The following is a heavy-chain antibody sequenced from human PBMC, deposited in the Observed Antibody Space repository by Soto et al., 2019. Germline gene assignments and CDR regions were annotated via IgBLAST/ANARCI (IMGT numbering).Heavy chain of an antibody. CDR3: ALTKTYCSGGSCSPPHYYYGMDV. V-gene: IGHV4-39*01. CDR2: IYYSGSA. CDR1: GGSISSTGYY. J-gene: IGHJ6*02. D-gene: IGHD2-15*01. Sequence: SETLSLTCTVSGGSISSTGYYWDWIRQPPGKGLEWIGTIYYSGSAYYNPSLKSRVTISVDTSKNQFSLKLSSVTAADTAVYYCALTKTYCSGGSCSPPHYYYGMDVWGQGTTVTVSS.